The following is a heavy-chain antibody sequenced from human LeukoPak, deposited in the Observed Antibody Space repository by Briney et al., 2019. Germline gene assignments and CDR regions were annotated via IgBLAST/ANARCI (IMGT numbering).Heavy chain of an antibody. D-gene: IGHD4-23*01. CDR1: GGTFSSYA. CDR3: ARGLTTTVVSAYYGMDV. V-gene: IGHV1-69*13. Sequence: ASVKVSCKASGGTFSSYAISWVRQAPGQGLEWMGGIIPIFGTANYAQKLQGRVTITADESTSTAYMELSSLRSEDTAVYYCARGLTTTVVSAYYGMDVWGQGTTVTVSS. CDR2: IIPIFGTA. J-gene: IGHJ6*02.